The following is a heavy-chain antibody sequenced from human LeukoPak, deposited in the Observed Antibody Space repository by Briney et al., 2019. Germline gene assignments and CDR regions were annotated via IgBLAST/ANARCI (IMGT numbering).Heavy chain of an antibody. CDR1: GFTFSSYA. D-gene: IGHD6-13*01. V-gene: IGHV3-23*01. Sequence: PGRSLRLSCAASGFTFSSYAMHWVRQAPGKGLEWVSAISGSGGSTYYADSVKGRFTLSRDNSKNTLYLQMNSLRAEDTAVYYCAKGVIPNPGIAAAGTDYYYMDVWGKGTTVTVSS. J-gene: IGHJ6*03. CDR3: AKGVIPNPGIAAAGTDYYYMDV. CDR2: ISGSGGST.